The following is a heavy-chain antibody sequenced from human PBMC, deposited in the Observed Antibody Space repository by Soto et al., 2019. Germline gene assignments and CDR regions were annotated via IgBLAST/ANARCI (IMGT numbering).Heavy chain of an antibody. CDR3: ARAPYGLTYYYGSGSGIGWFDP. Sequence: QVQLQESGPGLVKPSQTLSLTCTVSGGSISSGGYYWSWIRQHPGKGLEWIGYIYYSGSTYYNPSLKSRVTISVDTSKNQFSLKLSAVTAADTAVYYGARAPYGLTYYYGSGSGIGWFDPWGQGTLVTVSS. V-gene: IGHV4-31*03. J-gene: IGHJ5*02. D-gene: IGHD3-10*01. CDR2: IYYSGST. CDR1: GGSISSGGYY.